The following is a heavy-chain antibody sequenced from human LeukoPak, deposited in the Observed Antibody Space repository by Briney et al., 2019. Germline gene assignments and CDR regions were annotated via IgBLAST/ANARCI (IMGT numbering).Heavy chain of an antibody. J-gene: IGHJ6*02. CDR2: IHSGGT. CDR1: GDSLNGNY. V-gene: IGHV4-4*07. Sequence: PSETLSLTCSVSGDSLNGNYWSWIRQPAGEGLEWIGRIHSGGTNYNPSLKSRVTMSLDTSKNQLSLRLTSVTAADTAVYYCARVHSYASGIEVWGQGTTVTVSS. CDR3: ARVHSYASGIEV. D-gene: IGHD3-16*01.